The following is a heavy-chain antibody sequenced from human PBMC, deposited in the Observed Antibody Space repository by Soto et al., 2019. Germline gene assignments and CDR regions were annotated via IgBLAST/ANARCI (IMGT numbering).Heavy chain of an antibody. D-gene: IGHD6-19*01. CDR1: GGSISSYY. CDR2: IYYSGST. V-gene: IGHV4-59*08. J-gene: IGHJ3*02. Sequence: QVQLQESGPGLVKPSETLSLTCTVSGGSISSYYWSWIRQPPGKGLEWIGYIYYSGSTNYNPSLNSRVTISVDTSKNQFSLKLSSVTAADTAVYYCARHRQWLGHDAFDIWGQGTMVTVSS. CDR3: ARHRQWLGHDAFDI.